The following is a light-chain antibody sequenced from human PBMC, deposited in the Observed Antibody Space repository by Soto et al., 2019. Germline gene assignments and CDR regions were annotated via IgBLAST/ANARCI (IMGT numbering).Light chain of an antibody. V-gene: IGKV3-15*01. Sequence: EIVLTQSPATLSLSPGGRATLSCRASQSVSSDLAWYQQKPGQAPRLLIYDASNRATGVPARFSGSRSGPEFTLTINSRQSADFASYYCQPYNNWPLTFGGGTKVDIK. J-gene: IGKJ4*01. CDR1: QSVSSD. CDR2: DAS. CDR3: QPYNNWPLT.